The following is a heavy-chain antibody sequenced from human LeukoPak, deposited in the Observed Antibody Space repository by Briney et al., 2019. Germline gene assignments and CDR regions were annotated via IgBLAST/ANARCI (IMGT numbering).Heavy chain of an antibody. CDR3: AKEPRGSYLLDY. Sequence: PGGSLRLSCEVSGFTFSSYWMHWVRQAPGKGLVWVSRINSDVSSTSYANSVKGRFTISRDNAKNTLYLQMNSLRAEDTAVYYCAKEPRGSYLLDYWGQGTLVTASS. V-gene: IGHV3-74*01. J-gene: IGHJ4*02. D-gene: IGHD1-26*01. CDR1: GFTFSSYW. CDR2: INSDVSST.